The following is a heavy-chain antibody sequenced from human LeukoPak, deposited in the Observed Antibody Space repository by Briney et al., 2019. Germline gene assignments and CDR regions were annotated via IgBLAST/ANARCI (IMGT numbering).Heavy chain of an antibody. CDR2: ISSRSWYI. V-gene: IGHV3-21*01. CDR3: ARDARGYSGYDPFDY. D-gene: IGHD5-12*01. CDR1: GFTFSSYA. Sequence: PGGSLRLSCAASGFTFSSYAMSWVRQAPGKGLEGVSSISSRSWYIYYADSVKGRFTITRDNAKNSLYLQMNSLRAEDTAVYYCARDARGYSGYDPFDYWGQGTLVTVSS. J-gene: IGHJ4*02.